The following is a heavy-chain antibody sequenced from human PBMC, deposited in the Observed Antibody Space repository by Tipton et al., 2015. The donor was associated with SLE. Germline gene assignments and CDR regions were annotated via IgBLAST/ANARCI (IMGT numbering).Heavy chain of an antibody. CDR3: ARDAGLVGTGATPLGN. J-gene: IGHJ4*02. D-gene: IGHD5-24*01. CDR1: GASISSDGYY. CDR2: IYYSGST. V-gene: IGHV4-31*03. Sequence: TLSLTCTVSGASISSDGYYWSWIRQHPGKGLEWIDYIYYSGSTYYNPSLNSRLTISVDTSNNQFSLSLTSVTAADTAVYYCARDAGLVGTGATPLGNWGQGIPVTVSS.